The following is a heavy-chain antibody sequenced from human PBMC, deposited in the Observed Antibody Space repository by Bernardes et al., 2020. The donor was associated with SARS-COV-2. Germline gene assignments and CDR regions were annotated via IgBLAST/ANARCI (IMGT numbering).Heavy chain of an antibody. J-gene: IGHJ4*02. CDR1: GFTFSSYW. Sequence: GGSLRLSCAASGFTFSSYWMHWVRQAPGKGLVWVSRISPDGTSTTYADSVKGRFTISRDNAKNTLYLQMNSLGVEDTAVYFCVRGPSDGGHGRFEYWGQGTLGTISS. CDR2: ISPDGTST. CDR3: VRGPSDGGHGRFEY. V-gene: IGHV3-74*01.